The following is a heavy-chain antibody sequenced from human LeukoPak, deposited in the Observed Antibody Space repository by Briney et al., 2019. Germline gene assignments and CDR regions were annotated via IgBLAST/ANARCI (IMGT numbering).Heavy chain of an antibody. CDR2: IYSGGST. V-gene: IGHV3-66*01. CDR3: ARDALSGGYCSGGSGYEDDFDI. Sequence: PGGSLRLSCAASGFTVSSNYMSWVRQAPGKGLEWVSVIYSGGSTYYADSVKGRFTISSDNSKNTLYLLMNSLRAEDTAVYYCARDALSGGYCSGGSGYEDDFDIWGQGTMVTVSS. D-gene: IGHD2-15*01. CDR1: GFTVSSNY. J-gene: IGHJ3*02.